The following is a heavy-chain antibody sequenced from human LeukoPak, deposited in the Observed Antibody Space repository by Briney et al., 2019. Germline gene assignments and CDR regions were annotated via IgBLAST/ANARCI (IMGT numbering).Heavy chain of an antibody. CDR1: GFTFSSYS. CDR3: ARASSGWVFDY. CDR2: ISSSSSYI. D-gene: IGHD6-19*01. J-gene: IGHJ4*02. Sequence: GGSLRLXCAASGFTFSSYSMNWVRQAPGKGLEWVSSISSSSSYIYYADSVKGRFTISRDNAKNSLYLQMNSLRAEDTAVYYCARASSGWVFDYWGQGTLVTVSS. V-gene: IGHV3-21*01.